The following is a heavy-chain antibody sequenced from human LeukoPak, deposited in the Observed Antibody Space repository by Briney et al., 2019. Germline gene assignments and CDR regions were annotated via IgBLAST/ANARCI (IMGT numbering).Heavy chain of an antibody. V-gene: IGHV3-48*02. CDR1: GFPFGSYV. J-gene: IGHJ4*02. CDR3: ARDHDWAFDL. CDR2: INHNAEMI. Sequence: GGSLRLSCEASGFPFGSYVMSWVRQAPGKGLEWIAYINHNAEMIFYPDFVKGRFSISRDNAKNSLYLQMNALRYEDTAIYYCARDHDWAFDLWGQGTLVTVSS. D-gene: IGHD3-9*01.